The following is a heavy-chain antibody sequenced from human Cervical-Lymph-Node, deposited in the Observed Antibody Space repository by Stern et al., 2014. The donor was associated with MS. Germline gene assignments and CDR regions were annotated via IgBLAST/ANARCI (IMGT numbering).Heavy chain of an antibody. Sequence: VQLVESGGGLVKPGGSLRLSCVASGFTFSDAWMSWVRQAPGKGLEWVGRIQSNTEGGTTDYAAPVKGRFTISRDDSKDTLYLQMNSLNTDDTAVYYCTTEAAVSADFDYWGQGTLVTVSS. V-gene: IGHV3-15*01. J-gene: IGHJ4*02. CDR1: GFTFSDAW. CDR3: TTEAAVSADFDY. CDR2: IQSNTEGGTT.